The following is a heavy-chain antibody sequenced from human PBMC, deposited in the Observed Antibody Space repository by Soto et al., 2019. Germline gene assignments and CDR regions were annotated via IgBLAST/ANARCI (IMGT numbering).Heavy chain of an antibody. CDR1: GFSLSTSGVG. J-gene: IGHJ3*02. V-gene: IGHV2-5*02. D-gene: IGHD3-22*01. CDR3: ARPYYYDSSCYYYDAFDI. CDR2: IYWDDDK. Sequence: QITLKESGPTLVKPTQTLTLTCTFSGFSLSTSGVGVGWIRQPPGKALEWLALIYWDDDKRYSPSLKSRLTNTQDTSQNQVVLTITKLEPVDTATYYCARPYYYDSSCYYYDAFDIWGQGTMVTVSS.